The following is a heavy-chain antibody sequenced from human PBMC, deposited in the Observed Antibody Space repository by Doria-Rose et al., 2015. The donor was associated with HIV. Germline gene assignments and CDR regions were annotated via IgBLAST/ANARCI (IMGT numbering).Heavy chain of an antibody. Sequence: ESGPVLVKPTETLTLTCTVSGGSLSSPGMGVSWIRQPPGKALEWLANIFSDDDRSYTTSLKHRLTNSRGTYKSQVVLTMTDMDPVDTATYYCARIKSSRWYHKYYFDFWGQGTLVIVSA. CDR1: GGSLSSPGMG. V-gene: IGHV2-26*01. J-gene: IGHJ4*02. D-gene: IGHD6-13*01. CDR2: IFSDDDR. CDR3: ARIKSSRWYHKYYFDF.